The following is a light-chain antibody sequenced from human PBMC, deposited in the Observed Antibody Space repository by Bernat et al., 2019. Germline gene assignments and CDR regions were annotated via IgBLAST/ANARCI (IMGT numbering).Light chain of an antibody. CDR1: SDNVGNQG. V-gene: IGLV10-54*01. CDR3: SAWDSSLNGWV. J-gene: IGLJ3*02. CDR2: RNN. Sequence: QAGLTQPPSVSKGLRQTATLTCTGNSDNVGNQGAAWLQQHQGHPPKLLFYRNNNRPSGISERLSASRSGNTASLTITGLQPEDEADYYCSAWDSSLNGWVFGGGTKLTVL.